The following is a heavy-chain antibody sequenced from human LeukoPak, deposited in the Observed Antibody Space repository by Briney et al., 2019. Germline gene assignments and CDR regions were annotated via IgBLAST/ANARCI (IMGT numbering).Heavy chain of an antibody. Sequence: GGSLRLSCAASGFPFSSYAMSWVRQAPGKGLEWVSAISGSGGSTYYADSVKGRFTISRDNSKNTLYLQMNSLRAEDTAVYYCAKGGSGDYGFDYWGQGTLVTVSS. D-gene: IGHD4-17*01. CDR2: ISGSGGST. CDR1: GFPFSSYA. J-gene: IGHJ4*02. CDR3: AKGGSGDYGFDY. V-gene: IGHV3-23*01.